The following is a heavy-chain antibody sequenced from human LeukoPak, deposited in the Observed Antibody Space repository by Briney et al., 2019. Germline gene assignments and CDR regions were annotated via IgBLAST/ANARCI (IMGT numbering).Heavy chain of an antibody. Sequence: GGSLRLSCAASGFTFSSYAMSWVRQAPGKGLEWISGISASCGSTYYAHYVKGRFTISRDNSKNTLYLQMNSLRAEDTAVYYCAVEIAAPLCFDYWGQGTLVTVSS. CDR1: GFTFSSYA. V-gene: IGHV3-23*01. J-gene: IGHJ4*02. CDR3: AVEIAAPLCFDY. CDR2: ISASCGST. D-gene: IGHD6-13*01.